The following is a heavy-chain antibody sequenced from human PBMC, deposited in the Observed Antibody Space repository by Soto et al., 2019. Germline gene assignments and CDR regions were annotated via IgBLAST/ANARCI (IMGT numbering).Heavy chain of an antibody. Sequence: QVQLVESGGGVVQPGRSLRLSCAASGFTFSSYGMHWVRQAPGKGLEWVAVIWYDGSNKYYADSVKGRFTISRDNSKNTXSLQMNSLRAEDTAVYYCAREVGYCSGCSCWHYFDYWGQGTLVTVSS. V-gene: IGHV3-33*01. CDR1: GFTFSSYG. J-gene: IGHJ4*02. CDR3: AREVGYCSGCSCWHYFDY. D-gene: IGHD2-15*01. CDR2: IWYDGSNK.